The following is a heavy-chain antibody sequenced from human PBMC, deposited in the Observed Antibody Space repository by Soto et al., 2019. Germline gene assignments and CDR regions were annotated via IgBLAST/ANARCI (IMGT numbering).Heavy chain of an antibody. Sequence: XGTLSLTCAVYGGSFSGYYWSWIRQPPGKGLEWIGEINHSGSTNYNPSLKSRVTISVDTSKNQFSLKLSSVTAADTAVYYCARVQGYSNYVGRGGMMYYYYGMDVWGQGTTVTVSS. J-gene: IGHJ6*02. D-gene: IGHD4-4*01. CDR1: GGSFSGYY. V-gene: IGHV4-34*01. CDR2: INHSGST. CDR3: ARVQGYSNYVGRGGMMYYYYGMDV.